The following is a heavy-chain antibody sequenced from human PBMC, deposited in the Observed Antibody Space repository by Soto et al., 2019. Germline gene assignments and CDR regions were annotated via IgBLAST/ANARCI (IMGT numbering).Heavy chain of an antibody. CDR3: AREDSSDIAAAGTNRYYYGMDV. J-gene: IGHJ6*02. CDR2: IIPIFVTA. Sequence: QVQLVQSGAEVKKPGSSVKVSCKASGGTFSSYAISWVRQAPGQGLEWMGGIIPIFVTANYAQKLQGRVTITADESTRTADMELISLRSEDTAVYYCAREDSSDIAAAGTNRYYYGMDVWGQGTTVTVSS. V-gene: IGHV1-69*01. D-gene: IGHD6-13*01. CDR1: GGTFSSYA.